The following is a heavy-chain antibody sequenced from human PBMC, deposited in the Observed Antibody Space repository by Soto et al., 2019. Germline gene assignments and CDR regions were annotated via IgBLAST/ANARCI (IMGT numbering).Heavy chain of an antibody. CDR1: GFTFSDYY. Sequence: QVQLVESGGGLVKPGGSLRLSCAASGFTFSDYYMSWIRQAPGKGLEWVSYISSSGSTIYYADSVKGRFTISRDNAKNSLYLQMNSLRTEDTAVYYCARLLYFDWQRRALEYYFDYWGQGTLVTVSS. J-gene: IGHJ4*02. D-gene: IGHD3-9*01. CDR2: ISSSGSTI. V-gene: IGHV3-11*01. CDR3: ARLLYFDWQRRALEYYFDY.